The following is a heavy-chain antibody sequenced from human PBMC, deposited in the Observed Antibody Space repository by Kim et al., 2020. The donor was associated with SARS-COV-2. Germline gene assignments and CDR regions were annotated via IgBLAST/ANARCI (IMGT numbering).Heavy chain of an antibody. CDR1: GGSVTNYY. CDR3: AKGTLLGY. CDR2: IQYSGTT. J-gene: IGHJ4*02. Sequence: SETLSLTCTVSGGSVTNYYWNWIRQPPGKGLEWIGYIQYSGTTNYNPSLKSRVTISLDTSKNQFSLKLTSVTAGDTAVYYCAKGTLLGYWGQGILVTVSS. V-gene: IGHV4-59*02.